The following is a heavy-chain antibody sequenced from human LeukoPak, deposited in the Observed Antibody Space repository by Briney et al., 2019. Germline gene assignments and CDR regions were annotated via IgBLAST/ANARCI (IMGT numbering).Heavy chain of an antibody. J-gene: IGHJ4*02. Sequence: GGSLRLSCAASGFTFSSYGMHWVRQAPGKGLEWVAVISYDGSNKYYADSVKGRFTISRDNSKNTLYLQMNSLRAGDTAVYYCARGAHYYDSSGPDYWGQGTLVTVSS. CDR2: ISYDGSNK. CDR1: GFTFSSYG. V-gene: IGHV3-30*03. D-gene: IGHD3-22*01. CDR3: ARGAHYYDSSGPDY.